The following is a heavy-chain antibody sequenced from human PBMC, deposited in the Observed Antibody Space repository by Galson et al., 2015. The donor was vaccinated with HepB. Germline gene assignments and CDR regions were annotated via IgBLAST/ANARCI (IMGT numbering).Heavy chain of an antibody. J-gene: IGHJ4*02. D-gene: IGHD5-12*01. CDR2: IYYSGST. CDR3: ARSKAGPRIEYYFDY. V-gene: IGHV4-59*08. CDR1: GGSISSYY. Sequence: LSLTCTVSGGSISSYYWSWIRQPPGKGLERIGYIYYSGSTNYNPSLKSRVTISVDTSKNQFSLKLSSVTAADTAVYYCARSKAGPRIEYYFDYWGQGTLVTVSS.